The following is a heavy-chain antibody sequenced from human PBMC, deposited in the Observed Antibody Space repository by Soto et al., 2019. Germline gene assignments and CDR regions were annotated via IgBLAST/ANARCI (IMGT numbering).Heavy chain of an antibody. D-gene: IGHD5-18*01. CDR2: ISDSGSSK. CDR1: GFTFSSYA. J-gene: IGHJ6*02. Sequence: GGSLRLSCAASGFTFSSYAMSWVRQAPGKGLEWVSAISDSGSSKYYAGSVKGRFTISRDNSKNTLYLQMNSLRAEDTAVYYCAKSGYSFYGMDVWGQGTTVTVSS. V-gene: IGHV3-23*01. CDR3: AKSGYSFYGMDV.